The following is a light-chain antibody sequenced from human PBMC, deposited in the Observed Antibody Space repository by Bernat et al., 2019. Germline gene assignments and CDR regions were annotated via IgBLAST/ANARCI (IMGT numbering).Light chain of an antibody. J-gene: IGLJ2*01. CDR2: NVG. V-gene: IGLV2-14*03. Sequence: QSALTQPASVSGSPGQSITISCTGTSTDVGGYDYVSWYQQYPGKAPQLIIYNVGIRPSGVSNRFSGSKSGNTAYLTISGLLAEDEAMYYCNSFASSDTLVVFGGGTKLTVL. CDR1: STDVGGYDY. CDR3: NSFASSDTLVV.